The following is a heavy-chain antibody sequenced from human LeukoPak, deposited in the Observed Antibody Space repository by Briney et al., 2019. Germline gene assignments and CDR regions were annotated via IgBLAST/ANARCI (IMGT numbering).Heavy chain of an antibody. CDR3: ARGFGLVPAATIDY. CDR1: GYTFTNYG. D-gene: IGHD2-2*01. J-gene: IGHJ4*02. Sequence: ASVKVSCKASGYTFTNYGFNWVRQAPGQGLEWMGWISADNGNTRYAQKFQGRVTLTTDTSTSTAFIDLRSLRSDDSAMYYCARGFGLVPAATIDYWGQGTLVTVSS. CDR2: ISADNGNT. V-gene: IGHV1-18*01.